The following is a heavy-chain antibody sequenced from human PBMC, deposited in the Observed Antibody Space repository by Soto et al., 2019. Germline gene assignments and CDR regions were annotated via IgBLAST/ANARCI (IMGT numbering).Heavy chain of an antibody. CDR1: GFIFSSHN. Sequence: GGSLRLSCAASGFIFSSHNMNWVRQARGKGLEWVSSITGSSSYIFYADSVKGRFTISRDNAKNTVYLQVNSLRAEDTGVYYCARLVASETGYGMDVWGQGTTVTVSS. CDR2: ITGSSSYI. V-gene: IGHV3-21*06. J-gene: IGHJ6*02. D-gene: IGHD3-9*01. CDR3: ARLVASETGYGMDV.